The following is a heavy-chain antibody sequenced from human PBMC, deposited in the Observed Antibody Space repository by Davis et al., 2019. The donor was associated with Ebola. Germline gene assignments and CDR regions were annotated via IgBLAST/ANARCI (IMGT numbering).Heavy chain of an antibody. V-gene: IGHV4-34*01. J-gene: IGHJ5*02. D-gene: IGHD1-26*01. Sequence: SETLSLTCAVYGGSFSGYYWSWIRQPPGKGLEWIGEINHSGSTNYNPSLKSRVTISVDTSKNQFSLKLSSVTAADTAVYYCARDSHLIVGGRGWFDPWGQGTLVTVSS. CDR2: INHSGST. CDR1: GGSFSGYY. CDR3: ARDSHLIVGGRGWFDP.